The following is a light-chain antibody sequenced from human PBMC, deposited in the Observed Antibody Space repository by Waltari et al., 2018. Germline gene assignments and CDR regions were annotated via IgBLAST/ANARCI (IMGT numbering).Light chain of an antibody. CDR3: QHYLRLPVT. J-gene: IGKJ1*01. CDR1: QSVTGA. Sequence: EILLTQSPGTLSLSPGEIATLSCRTSQSVTGALAWYQQKPGQAPRLLIYGASNRATGIPDRFSGSGSGTDFSLTISSLEPEDFAVYYCQHYLRLPVTFGQGTKVEVK. CDR2: GAS. V-gene: IGKV3-20*01.